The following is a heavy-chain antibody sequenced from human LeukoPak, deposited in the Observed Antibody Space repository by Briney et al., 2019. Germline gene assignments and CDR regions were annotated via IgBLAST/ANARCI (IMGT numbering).Heavy chain of an antibody. CDR2: IIPIFGTA. V-gene: IGHV1-69*13. CDR3: ARGGFTMIVVENWFDP. J-gene: IGHJ5*02. Sequence: ASVKVSCKASGGTFSSYAISWVRQAPGQGLEWMGGIIPIFGTANYAQKFQGRVTITADESTSTAYMELSRLRSEDTAVYYCARGGFTMIVVENWFDPWGQGTLVTVSS. CDR1: GGTFSSYA. D-gene: IGHD3-22*01.